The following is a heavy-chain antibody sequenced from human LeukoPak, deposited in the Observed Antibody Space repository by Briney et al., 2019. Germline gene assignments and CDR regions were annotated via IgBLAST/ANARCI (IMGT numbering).Heavy chain of an antibody. CDR1: GYTFTSYG. V-gene: IGHV1-18*01. D-gene: IGHD5-12*01. Sequence: ASVKVSCKASGYTFTSYGISWVRQAPGQGLEWMGWISAYNGNTNYAQKLQGRVTMTTDTSTSTAYMELRGLRSDDTAVYYCARADIVATIGGFDYWGQGTLVTVSS. CDR2: ISAYNGNT. J-gene: IGHJ4*02. CDR3: ARADIVATIGGFDY.